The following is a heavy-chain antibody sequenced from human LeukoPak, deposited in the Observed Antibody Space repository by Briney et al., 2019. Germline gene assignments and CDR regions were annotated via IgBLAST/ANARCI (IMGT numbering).Heavy chain of an antibody. D-gene: IGHD6-19*01. V-gene: IGHV1-18*01. CDR2: ISAYNGNT. J-gene: IGHJ4*02. CDR1: GYTFTSSG. CDR3: ARSREQWLSFDY. Sequence: ASVKVSCKASGYTFTSSGISWVRQAPGQGLEWMGWISAYNGNTNYAQNLQGRVTMTTDTSTSTAYMELRSLRSRDTAVYYCARSREQWLSFDYWGQGTLVTVSS.